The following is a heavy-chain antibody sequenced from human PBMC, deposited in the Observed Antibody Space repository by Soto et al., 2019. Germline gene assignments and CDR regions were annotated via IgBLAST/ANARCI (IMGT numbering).Heavy chain of an antibody. CDR2: INPFSGTT. V-gene: IGHV1-2*02. J-gene: IGHJ4*02. Sequence: ASVKVSCKASGYSFDAHYIHWVRQAPGQGLEWMGWINPFSGTTKLAQKFQGRVSVTRDTSISTAYVEMSSLRSDDTAIYYCARKGFFDYCGQGTLVTVSS. CDR3: ARKGFFDY. CDR1: GYSFDAHY.